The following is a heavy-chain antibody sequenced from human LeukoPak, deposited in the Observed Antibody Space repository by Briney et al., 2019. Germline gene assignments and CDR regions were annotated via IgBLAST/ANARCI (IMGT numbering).Heavy chain of an antibody. CDR3: VRSTMGVRRTNDY. V-gene: IGHV1-8*01. CDR2: MNHYSANT. Sequence: ASVKVSCKASGYSFTSYDINWVRQATGERLEGMGGMNHYSANTGYAQKLQGRVTSTRDTSISTAYMELSSLRSDETAVYYCVRSTMGVRRTNDYWGQGTLVTVSS. D-gene: IGHD3-10*01. J-gene: IGHJ4*02. CDR1: GYSFTSYD.